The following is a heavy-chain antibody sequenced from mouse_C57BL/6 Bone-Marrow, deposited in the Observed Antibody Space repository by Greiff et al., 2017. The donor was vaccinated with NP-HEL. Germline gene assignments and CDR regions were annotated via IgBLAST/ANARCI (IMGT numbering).Heavy chain of an antibody. J-gene: IGHJ3*01. D-gene: IGHD2-2*01. CDR2: IYPGNSDP. V-gene: IGHV1-5*01. CDR3: TRGYLWFAY. Sequence: VQLKESGTVLARPGASVKMSCKTSGYTFTSYWMHWVKQRPGQGLELIGAIYPGNSDPSYNQKFKGKAKLTAVTSASTAYMELSSLTNEDSAVYYGTRGYLWFAYWGQGTLVTVSA. CDR1: GYTFTSYW.